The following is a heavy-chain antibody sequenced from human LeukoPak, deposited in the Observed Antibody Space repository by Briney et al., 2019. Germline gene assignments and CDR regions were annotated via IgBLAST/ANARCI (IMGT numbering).Heavy chain of an antibody. CDR2: IYYSGST. D-gene: IGHD6-13*01. J-gene: IGHJ1*01. V-gene: IGHV4-59*08. Sequence: SETLSLTCTVSGGSISCYYWSWIRQPPGKGLEWIGYIYYSGSTNYNPSLKSRVTISVDTSKNQFSLKLSSVTAADTAVYYCARHRSSWYGAEYFQHWGQGTLVTVSS. CDR3: ARHRSSWYGAEYFQH. CDR1: GGSISCYY.